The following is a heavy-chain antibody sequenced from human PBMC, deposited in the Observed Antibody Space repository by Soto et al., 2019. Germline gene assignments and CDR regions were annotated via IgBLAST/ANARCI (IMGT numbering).Heavy chain of an antibody. CDR1: GFTFSSYG. J-gene: IGHJ4*02. V-gene: IGHV3-30*18. CDR2: ISYDGSNK. Sequence: SLRLSCAASGFTFSSYGMHWVRQAPGKGLEWVAVISYDGSNKYYADSVKGRFTISRDNSKNTLYLQMNSLRAEDTAVYYCAKSSDSSGPTFDYWGQGTLVTVSS. D-gene: IGHD6-19*01. CDR3: AKSSDSSGPTFDY.